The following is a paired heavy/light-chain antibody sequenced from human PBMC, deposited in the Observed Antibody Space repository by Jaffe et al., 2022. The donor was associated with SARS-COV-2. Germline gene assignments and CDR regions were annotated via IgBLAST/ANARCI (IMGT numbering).Heavy chain of an antibody. V-gene: IGHV3-7*03. Sequence: EVQLVESGGGLVQPGGSLRLSCAASGFTFSGSWMHWVRQTPGKGLEWVATMKEESERYYVDSVRGRFTISRDNAKNSLYLQMDSLRAEDTAVYYCATEAGLSWGQGALVTVSS. CDR3: ATEAGLS. J-gene: IGHJ4*02. CDR2: MKEESER. CDR1: GFTFSGSW.
Light chain of an antibody. V-gene: IGKV2-30*01. CDR1: QSLVYSDGNTY. CDR2: KIS. CDR3: MQHTHWPHT. Sequence: DVVMTQSPLSLPVTLGQPASISCRSSQSLVYSDGNTYLSWFQQRPGQSPRRLLYKISNRDSGVPDRFSGSASGTDFTLKISRVEAEDVGFYYCMQHTHWPHTFGQGTELEIK. J-gene: IGKJ2*01.